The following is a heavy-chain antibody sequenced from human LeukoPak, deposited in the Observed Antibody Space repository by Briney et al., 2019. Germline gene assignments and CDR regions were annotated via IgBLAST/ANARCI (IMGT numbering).Heavy chain of an antibody. J-gene: IGHJ4*02. V-gene: IGHV3-30*02. D-gene: IGHD1-26*01. CDR1: GFTFSNYG. CDR2: IRYDGSNK. CDR3: AKERRPIVGARSDY. Sequence: GGSLRLSCVASGFTFSNYGIHWVRQAPGKGLEWVAFIRYDGSNKYYADSVKGRFTISRDNSKNTLYLQMNSLRAEDTAVYYCAKERRPIVGARSDYWGQGTLVTVSS.